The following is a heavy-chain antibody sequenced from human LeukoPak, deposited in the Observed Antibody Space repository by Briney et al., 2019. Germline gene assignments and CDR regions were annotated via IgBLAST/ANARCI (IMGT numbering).Heavy chain of an antibody. CDR3: AVGGVYLRGGAEAFDI. J-gene: IGHJ3*02. V-gene: IGHV4-34*01. D-gene: IGHD3-10*01. CDR2: INHSGST. CDR1: GGSFSGYY. Sequence: PSETLSLTCAVYGGSFSGYYWSWIRQPPGKGLEWIGEINHSGSTNYNPSLKSRVTISVDKSKNQFSLKLSSVTAADTAVYYCAVGGVYLRGGAEAFDIWGQGTMATVSS.